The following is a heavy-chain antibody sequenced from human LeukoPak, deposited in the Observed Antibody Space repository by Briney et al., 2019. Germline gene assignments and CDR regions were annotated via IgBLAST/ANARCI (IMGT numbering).Heavy chain of an antibody. V-gene: IGHV4-34*01. D-gene: IGHD1-26*01. CDR2: INHSGST. CDR1: GGSFSGYY. J-gene: IGHJ4*02. Sequence: ASETLSLTCAVYGGSFSGYYWSWIRQPPGKGLEWIGEINHSGSTNYNPSLKSRVAISVDTSTNQFSLKLSSVTAADTAVYYCARAIVGATGYWGQGTLVTVSS. CDR3: ARAIVGATGY.